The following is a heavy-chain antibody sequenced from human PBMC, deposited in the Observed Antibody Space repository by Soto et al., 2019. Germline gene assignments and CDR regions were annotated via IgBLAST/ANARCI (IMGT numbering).Heavy chain of an antibody. V-gene: IGHV3-23*01. Sequence: EVQLLESGGGLVQPGGSLRLSCAASGFTFSSYGMSWVRQSPGKGLEWVSAISHSGGNTYYADSVKGRFAISRDNSKNTLYLQMNSRRAEDTAVYYCATFIFCSSTSCYGREGGYWGQGTLVTVSS. CDR1: GFTFSSYG. D-gene: IGHD2-2*01. CDR3: ATFIFCSSTSCYGREGGY. J-gene: IGHJ4*02. CDR2: ISHSGGNT.